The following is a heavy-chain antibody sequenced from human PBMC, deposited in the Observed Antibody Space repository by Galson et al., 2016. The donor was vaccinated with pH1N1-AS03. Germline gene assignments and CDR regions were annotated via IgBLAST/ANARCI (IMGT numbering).Heavy chain of an antibody. D-gene: IGHD6-19*01. J-gene: IGHJ4*02. CDR3: ARDGPPQGISVAGSFDF. CDR2: ISTTSSSI. CDR1: GFPFSGYS. Sequence: SLRLSCAASGFPFSGYSMNWVRQAPGKGLDWVSFISTTSSSIYYDDSVKGRFTISRDNAKNSLFLQMNTLRDEDKAVYYCARDGPPQGISVAGSFDFWGQGTLVTVSS. V-gene: IGHV3-21*01.